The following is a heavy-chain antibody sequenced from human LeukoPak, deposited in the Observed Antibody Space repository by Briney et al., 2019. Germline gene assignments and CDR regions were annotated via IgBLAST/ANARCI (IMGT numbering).Heavy chain of an antibody. D-gene: IGHD2-15*01. J-gene: IGHJ4*02. CDR1: GGSFSGYY. CDR2: INHSGST. Sequence: SETLSVTCAVYGGSFSGYYWSWIRQPPGKGLEWIGEINHSGSTNYNPSLKSRVTISVDTSKNQFSLKLSSVTAADTAVYYCARLSYCSGGSCYDSDYWGQGTLVTVSS. CDR3: ARLSYCSGGSCYDSDY. V-gene: IGHV4-34*01.